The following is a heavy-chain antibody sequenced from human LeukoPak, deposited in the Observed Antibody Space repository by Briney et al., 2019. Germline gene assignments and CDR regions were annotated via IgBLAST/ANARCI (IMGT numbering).Heavy chain of an antibody. J-gene: IGHJ4*02. D-gene: IGHD1-26*01. V-gene: IGHV3-49*04. CDR1: GFTFGDYA. Sequence: PGGSLRLSCTTSGFTFGDYAMSWVRQAPGKGLEWVGFIRSKTYGGTTEYAASVKGRFTISRDDSKSIAYLQMNSLKTEDTAAYYCVGGSFFDYWGQGTLVTVSS. CDR2: IRSKTYGGTT. CDR3: VGGSFFDY.